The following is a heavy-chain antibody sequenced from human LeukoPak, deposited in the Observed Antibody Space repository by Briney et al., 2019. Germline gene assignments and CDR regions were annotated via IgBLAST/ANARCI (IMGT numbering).Heavy chain of an antibody. D-gene: IGHD5-24*01. V-gene: IGHV3-30*03. J-gene: IGHJ4*02. Sequence: GGSLRLSCAASGFTFSSYGMHWVRQAPGEGLEWVAVISYDGSNKYYADSVKGRFTISRDNSKNTLYLQMNSLRAEDTAVYYCARIRDDYNPLDYWGQGTLVTVSS. CDR3: ARIRDDYNPLDY. CDR2: ISYDGSNK. CDR1: GFTFSSYG.